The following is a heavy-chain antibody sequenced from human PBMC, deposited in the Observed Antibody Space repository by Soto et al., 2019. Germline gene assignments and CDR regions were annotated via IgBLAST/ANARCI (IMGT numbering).Heavy chain of an antibody. CDR1: GFTFRNYA. CDR3: ARPEGYSGTSEPIDY. Sequence: GGSLRLSGAASGFTFRNYAIHWVRQAPGKGLEWVAVISSDGSKKYYADSVKGRFTISRDNSKNTLFLQMNTLRAEDTAVYYCARPEGYSGTSEPIDYWGQGTLVTVSS. CDR2: ISSDGSKK. J-gene: IGHJ4*02. D-gene: IGHD1-26*01. V-gene: IGHV3-30-3*01.